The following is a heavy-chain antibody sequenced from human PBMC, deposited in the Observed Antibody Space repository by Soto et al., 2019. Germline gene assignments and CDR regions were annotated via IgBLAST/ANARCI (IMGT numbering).Heavy chain of an antibody. CDR1: GGSVSSGSYY. CDR2: IYYSGST. Sequence: ETLSLTCTVSGGSVSSGSYYWSWIRQPPGKGLEWIGYIYYSGSTNYNPSLKSRVTISVDTSKNQFSLKLSSVTAADTAVYYCARMNILTGYSSGYYYYGMDVWGQGTTVTVSS. V-gene: IGHV4-61*01. CDR3: ARMNILTGYSSGYYYYGMDV. D-gene: IGHD3-9*01. J-gene: IGHJ6*02.